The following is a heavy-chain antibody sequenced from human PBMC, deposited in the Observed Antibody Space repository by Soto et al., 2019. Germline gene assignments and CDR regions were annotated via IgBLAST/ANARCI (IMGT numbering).Heavy chain of an antibody. CDR3: ARSGHIFAGVV. CDR2: LHYSGSA. V-gene: IGHV4-59*01. Sequence: SEALALPCPVSGASISDYYGSWVRQSPGKGLEHIGYLHYSGSANYNPSLKSRVTISMDTSRNQFSLKLSSVTAADTAIYYCARSGHIFAGVVWRQGIVVTVSS. CDR1: GASISDYY. J-gene: IGHJ4*02. D-gene: IGHD3-16*01.